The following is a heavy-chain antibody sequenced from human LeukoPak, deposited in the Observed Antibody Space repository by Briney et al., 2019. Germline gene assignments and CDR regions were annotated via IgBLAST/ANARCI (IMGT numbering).Heavy chain of an antibody. V-gene: IGHV3-23*01. J-gene: IGHJ3*02. CDR3: AKDHFHCSSTSCYDDAFDI. CDR2: ISGSGGST. CDR1: GFTFSSYA. Sequence: GGSLRLSCAASGFTFSSYAMSWVRQAPGKGLEWVSAISGSGGSTYYADSVKGRFTISRDNSKNTLYLQMNSLRAEDTVVYYCAKDHFHCSSTSCYDDAFDIWGQGTMVTVSS. D-gene: IGHD2-2*01.